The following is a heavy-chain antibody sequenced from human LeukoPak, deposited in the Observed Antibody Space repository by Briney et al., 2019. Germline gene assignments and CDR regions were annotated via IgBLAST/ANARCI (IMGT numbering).Heavy chain of an antibody. CDR2: IHPEGNEK. J-gene: IGHJ4*02. CDR3: ARGDDFSGDH. CDR1: GFTFSDYY. Sequence: GGSLRLSCAASGFTFSDYYMSWVRQAPGRGLEWVANIHPEGNEKYHVESVKGRFTISRDNTKNLLFLQMNGLRVEDTAVYYCARGDDFSGDHWGQGTLVTVSS. D-gene: IGHD1-1*01. V-gene: IGHV3-7*04.